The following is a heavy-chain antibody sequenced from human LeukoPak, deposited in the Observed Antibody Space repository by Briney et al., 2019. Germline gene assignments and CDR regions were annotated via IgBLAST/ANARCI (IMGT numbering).Heavy chain of an antibody. D-gene: IGHD3-10*01. CDR2: INPNSGGT. V-gene: IGHV1-2*02. J-gene: IGHJ4*02. Sequence: GASVKVSCKASGYTFIDYYIHWVRQAPGQGLGWMGWINPNSGGTNYGQKFQGRVTMTRATSISTAYMELSRLISDETAVYYCARIRYYYGSGSYSLGYWGQGTLVTVSS. CDR1: GYTFIDYY. CDR3: ARIRYYYGSGSYSLGY.